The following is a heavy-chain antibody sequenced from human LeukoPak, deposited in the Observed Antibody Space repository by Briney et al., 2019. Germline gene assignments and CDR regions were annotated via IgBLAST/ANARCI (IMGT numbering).Heavy chain of an antibody. Sequence: GGSLRLSCAASGFTFSSYAMSWVRQAPGKGLEWVSAISGSGGSTYYADSVKGRFTISRDNSKNTLYLQMNSLRAEDTAVYYCASTVTTPYYYYGMGVWGQGTTVTVSS. CDR2: ISGSGGST. CDR3: ASTVTTPYYYYGMGV. CDR1: GFTFSSYA. J-gene: IGHJ6*02. D-gene: IGHD4-17*01. V-gene: IGHV3-23*01.